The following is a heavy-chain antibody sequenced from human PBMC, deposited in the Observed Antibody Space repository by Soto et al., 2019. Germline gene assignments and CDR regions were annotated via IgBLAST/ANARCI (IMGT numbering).Heavy chain of an antibody. D-gene: IGHD2-15*01. Sequence: ASVKVSCKASGYTFTSYGISWVRQAPGQGLEWMGWISAYNGNTNYAQKLQGRVTMTTDTSTSTAYMELRSLRSDDTAVYYCARSVEYCSGGSCYYYYYMDVWGKGTTVTVSS. CDR1: GYTFTSYG. CDR2: ISAYNGNT. CDR3: ARSVEYCSGGSCYYYYYMDV. J-gene: IGHJ6*03. V-gene: IGHV1-18*01.